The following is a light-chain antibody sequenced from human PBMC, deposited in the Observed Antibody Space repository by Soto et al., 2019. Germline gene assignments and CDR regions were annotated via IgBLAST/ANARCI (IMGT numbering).Light chain of an antibody. CDR3: HQYGSSPYT. J-gene: IGKJ2*01. CDR1: QSVYSSS. Sequence: EIVLTQSPVTLSLSPGERATLSCRASQSVYSSSLAWYQQKPGQAPRLLISGASSRATGIPDRFSGSGSGTDFTLTISRVEPEDFAVYFCHQYGSSPYTFGQGTKLDIK. CDR2: GAS. V-gene: IGKV3-20*01.